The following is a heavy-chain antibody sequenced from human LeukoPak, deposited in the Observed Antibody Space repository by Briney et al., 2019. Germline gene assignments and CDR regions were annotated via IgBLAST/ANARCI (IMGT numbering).Heavy chain of an antibody. CDR3: ASARPDSSRYYYFDF. CDR1: GFTFSDHY. J-gene: IGHJ4*02. CDR2: SRDKANSYTT. D-gene: IGHD3-22*01. V-gene: IGHV3-72*01. Sequence: PGGSLRLSCAASGFTFSDHYMDWVRQAPGKGLEWVGRSRDKANSYTTEYAASVKGRFTISRDDSQNSLYLQMNSLKTEDTAVYYCASARPDSSRYYYFDFWGQGTLVTVSS.